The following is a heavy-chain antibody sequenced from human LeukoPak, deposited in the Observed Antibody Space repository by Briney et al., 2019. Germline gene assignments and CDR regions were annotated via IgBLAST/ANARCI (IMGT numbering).Heavy chain of an antibody. CDR2: ISYDGSNK. J-gene: IGHJ3*02. CDR1: GFTFSGYA. CDR3: ARARVSSSWSGRAFDI. V-gene: IGHV3-30-3*01. Sequence: GGSLRLSCAASGFTFSGYAMHWVRQAPGKGLGWVAVISYDGSNKYYADSVKSPFTISGDNSKTTLYLQMNSLRAEDTAVYYCARARVSSSWSGRAFDIWGQGTMVTVSS. D-gene: IGHD6-13*01.